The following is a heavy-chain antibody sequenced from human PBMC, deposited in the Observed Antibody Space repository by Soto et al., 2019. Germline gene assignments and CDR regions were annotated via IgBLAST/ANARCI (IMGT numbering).Heavy chain of an antibody. J-gene: IGHJ5*02. V-gene: IGHV3-23*01. Sequence: EVQLLESGGGLVQPGGSLRLSCAASGFTFSSYAMRWVRQAPGKGLEWVSAISGSGGSTYYADSVKGRFTISRDNSKNTRCPQLKSLTAEDTAVYYCANCGVWFGSNWFDPWGQGTLVTVSS. D-gene: IGHD3-10*01. CDR3: ANCGVWFGSNWFDP. CDR2: ISGSGGST. CDR1: GFTFSSYA.